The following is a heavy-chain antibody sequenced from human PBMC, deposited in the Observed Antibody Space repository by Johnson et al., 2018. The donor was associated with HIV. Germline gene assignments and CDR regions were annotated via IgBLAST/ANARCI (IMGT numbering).Heavy chain of an antibody. Sequence: VQLVESGGGVVQPGRSLRLSCAASGFTFSSYDMHWVRQATGKGLEWVSAIGTAGDTYYADSVKGRFTISRDNSKNTLYLQMNSLRAEDTAVYYCASALCTWGAFDIWGQGKWSQSL. CDR2: IGTAGDT. J-gene: IGHJ3*02. CDR3: ASALCTWGAFDI. CDR1: GFTFSSYD. D-gene: IGHD2-8*01. V-gene: IGHV3-13*01.